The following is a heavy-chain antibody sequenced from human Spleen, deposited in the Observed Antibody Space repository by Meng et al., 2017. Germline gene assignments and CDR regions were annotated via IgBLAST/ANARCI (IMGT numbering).Heavy chain of an antibody. D-gene: IGHD3-10*01. CDR3: AREAMFRGGNWFDS. V-gene: IGHV3-74*01. CDR1: GFTFSSHW. CDR2: INSDGSSA. J-gene: IGHJ5*01. Sequence: VQLVQSGGGVVQPGTSLRLSCAVSGFTFSSHWMHWVCQAPGKGLVWVSHINSDGSSATYADSVKGRFTISRDNAKNTLYLQMNSLRAEDTAVYYCAREAMFRGGNWFDSWGQGTLVTVSS.